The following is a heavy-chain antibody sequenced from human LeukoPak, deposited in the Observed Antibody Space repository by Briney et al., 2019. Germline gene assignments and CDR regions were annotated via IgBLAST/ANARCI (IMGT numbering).Heavy chain of an antibody. V-gene: IGHV1-2*02. D-gene: IGHD3-22*01. CDR1: GYTFTGYY. CDR2: INPNSGGT. CDR3: ARDGGDSSGYCYLDY. Sequence: ASVKVSCKASGYTFTGYYMHWVRQAPGQGLEWMGWINPNSGGTNYAQKFQGRVTMTRDTSISTAYMELSRLRSDDTAVYYCARDGGDSSGYCYLDYWGQGTLVTVSS. J-gene: IGHJ4*02.